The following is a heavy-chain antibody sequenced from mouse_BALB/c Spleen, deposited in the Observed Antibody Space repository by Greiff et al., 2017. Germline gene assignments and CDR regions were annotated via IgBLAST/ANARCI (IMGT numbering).Heavy chain of an antibody. CDR2: ISSGGST. CDR1: GFTFSSYA. D-gene: IGHD2-12*01. Sequence: DVMLVESGGGLVKPGGSLKLSCAASGFTFSSYAMSWVRQTPEKRLEWVASISSGGSTYYPDSVKGRFTISRDNARNILYLQMSSLRSEDTAMYYCARGLRPTGYAMDYWGQGTSVTVSS. CDR3: ARGLRPTGYAMDY. J-gene: IGHJ4*01. V-gene: IGHV5-6-5*01.